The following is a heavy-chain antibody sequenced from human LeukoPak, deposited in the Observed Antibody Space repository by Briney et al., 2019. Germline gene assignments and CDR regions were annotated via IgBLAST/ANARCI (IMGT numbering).Heavy chain of an antibody. V-gene: IGHV5-51*01. CDR1: GYSFTSYW. CDR2: IYPGDSDT. J-gene: IGHJ4*02. D-gene: IGHD2-15*01. Sequence: GEPLQISSKGSGYSFTSYWIGWVRRMPGKGLEWMAIIYPGDSDTRYSPSFQGQVTISADNSISTAYLQWSSLKASDTAIYYCARRGCSAASCYNYWGQGTLVTVSS. CDR3: ARRGCSAASCYNY.